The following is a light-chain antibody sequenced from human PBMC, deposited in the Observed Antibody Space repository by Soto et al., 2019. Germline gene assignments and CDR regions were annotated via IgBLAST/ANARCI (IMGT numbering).Light chain of an antibody. J-gene: IGKJ1*01. V-gene: IGKV3-15*01. CDR1: QSVSNN. Sequence: EIVMTQSPATLSVSPGERATLSCRASQSVSNNLAWYQKKPGQAHRLLIYVASTRATGIPARFSGSGSGTEFTLTISRLQYEDFAFYYCQQYNNWWTFGQGTRVDSK. CDR2: VAS. CDR3: QQYNNWWT.